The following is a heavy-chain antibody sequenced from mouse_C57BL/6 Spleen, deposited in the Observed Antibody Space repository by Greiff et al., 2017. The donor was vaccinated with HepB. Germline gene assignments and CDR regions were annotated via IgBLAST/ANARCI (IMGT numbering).Heavy chain of an antibody. V-gene: IGHV2-2*01. CDR1: GFSLTSYG. CDR3: ARSYDYDQGGYFDY. Sequence: QVQLQQSGPGLVQPSQSLSITCTVSGFSLTSYGVHWVRQSPGKGLEWLGVIWSGGSTDYNAAFISRLSISKDNSKSQVFFKMNSLQADDTAIYYCARSYDYDQGGYFDYWGQGTTLTVSS. D-gene: IGHD2-4*01. CDR2: IWSGGST. J-gene: IGHJ2*01.